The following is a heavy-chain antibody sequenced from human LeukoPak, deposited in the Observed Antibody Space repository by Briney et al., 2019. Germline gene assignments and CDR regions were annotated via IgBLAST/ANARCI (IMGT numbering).Heavy chain of an antibody. Sequence: SETLSLTCTVSVGSISSYYWSWIRQPPGKGLEWIGYIYYSGSTNYNPSLKSRVTISVDTSKNQFSLKLSSVTAADTAVYYCASSLWGYSSTWGQGTLVTVSS. CDR3: ASSLWGYSST. V-gene: IGHV4-59*01. CDR2: IYYSGST. CDR1: VGSISSYY. D-gene: IGHD6-19*01. J-gene: IGHJ5*02.